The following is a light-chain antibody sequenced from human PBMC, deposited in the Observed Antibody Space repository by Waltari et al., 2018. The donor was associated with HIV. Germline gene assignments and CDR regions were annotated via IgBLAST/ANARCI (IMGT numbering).Light chain of an antibody. V-gene: IGLV6-57*02. CDR3: HSYDGSNWV. Sequence: KFMLTQPHSVSESPGRTVTISCSGSSGNIARNYVQWYRQRPGSAPTTVIYEDTKRPSGVPDRFSGSIARSSNPSSLTISGLRTEDEADYYCHSYDGSNWVFVGGTKLTVL. J-gene: IGLJ3*02. CDR1: SGNIARNY. CDR2: EDT.